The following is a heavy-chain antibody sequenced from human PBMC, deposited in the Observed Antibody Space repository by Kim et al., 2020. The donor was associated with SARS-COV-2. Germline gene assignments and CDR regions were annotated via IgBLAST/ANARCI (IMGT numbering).Heavy chain of an antibody. CDR1: GYTFTRYP. CDR3: AREAWADSSGPPDY. CDR2: INAGNGDP. Sequence: ASVKVSCKASGYTFTRYPMHWVRQALGQSLEWMGWINAGNGDPKYSQKFQGRVTITRDTSASTAYMELSSLRSEDTAVYYCAREAWADSSGPPDYWGQGTLVTVSS. V-gene: IGHV1-3*01. J-gene: IGHJ4*02. D-gene: IGHD3-22*01.